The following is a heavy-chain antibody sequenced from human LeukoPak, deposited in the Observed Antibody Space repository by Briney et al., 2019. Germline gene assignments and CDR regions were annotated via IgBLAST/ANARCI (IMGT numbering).Heavy chain of an antibody. CDR1: GVTVSTTY. D-gene: IGHD7-27*01. V-gene: IGHV3-66*01. Sequence: GGSLRLSCAASGVTVSTTYMSWGRQAPGKGLEWGSIIYSGGNTYYADSVKGRFTISRDNSKNTLYLQMDSLRAEDTAVYYCARSLGNGHWFFDLWGRGTLVTVSS. CDR3: ARSLGNGHWFFDL. CDR2: IYSGGNT. J-gene: IGHJ2*01.